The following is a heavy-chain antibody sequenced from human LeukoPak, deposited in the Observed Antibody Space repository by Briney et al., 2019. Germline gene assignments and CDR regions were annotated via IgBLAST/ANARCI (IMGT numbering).Heavy chain of an antibody. D-gene: IGHD3-10*01. CDR1: GYNFTKYW. V-gene: IGHV5-51*01. CDR2: IYPGDSDT. CDR3: ARRDDGSETNWFDP. Sequence: GESLKISCKGSGYNFTKYWIGWVRQMPGKGLEWMGIIYPGDSDTRYSPSFQGQVTISADRSINTAYLQWNSLKASDTAIYYCARRDDGSETNWFDPWGQGTLVTVSS. J-gene: IGHJ5*02.